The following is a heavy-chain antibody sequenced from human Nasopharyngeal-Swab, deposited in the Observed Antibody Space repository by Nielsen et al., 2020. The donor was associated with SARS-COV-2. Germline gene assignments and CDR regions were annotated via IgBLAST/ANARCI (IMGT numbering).Heavy chain of an antibody. Sequence: ASVKVSCKVSGYTLTELSMHWVRQAPGKGLEWMGGFDPEDGETIYAQKFQGRVTMTEDTSTDTAYMELSSLRSEDTAVYYCATSAPYCSSISCSYWFDPWGQGTLVTVSS. CDR2: FDPEDGET. V-gene: IGHV1-24*01. CDR3: ATSAPYCSSISCSYWFDP. CDR1: GYTLTELS. J-gene: IGHJ5*02. D-gene: IGHD2-2*01.